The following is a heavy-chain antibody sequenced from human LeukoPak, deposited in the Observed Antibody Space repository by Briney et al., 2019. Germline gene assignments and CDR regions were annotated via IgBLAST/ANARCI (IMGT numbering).Heavy chain of an antibody. CDR2: ISAYNGNT. J-gene: IGHJ4*02. CDR3: ASLAAAANDFDY. CDR1: GYTLTSYG. V-gene: IGHV1-18*01. Sequence: GSGKVSCKASGYTLTSYGISWVRQAPGQWLEGMGWISAYNGNTNYAQKLQGRVTMTTDPSTSTAYMEPRSLRSDDTAVYYCASLAAAANDFDYWGQGTLVTVSS. D-gene: IGHD6-13*01.